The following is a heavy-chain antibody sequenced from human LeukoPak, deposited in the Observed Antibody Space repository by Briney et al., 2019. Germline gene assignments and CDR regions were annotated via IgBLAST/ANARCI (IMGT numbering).Heavy chain of an antibody. Sequence: GGSLGLSCAASGFTFSSYSMNWVRQAPGKGLEWVTFISYDGSKKYYADSVKGRFTISRDNSKNTLYLQMNSLRAEDTAVYYCAKDRVSYTMVTSFDYWGQGTLVTVSS. CDR1: GFTFSSYS. J-gene: IGHJ4*02. CDR3: AKDRVSYTMVTSFDY. D-gene: IGHD3-16*01. V-gene: IGHV3-30*18. CDR2: ISYDGSKK.